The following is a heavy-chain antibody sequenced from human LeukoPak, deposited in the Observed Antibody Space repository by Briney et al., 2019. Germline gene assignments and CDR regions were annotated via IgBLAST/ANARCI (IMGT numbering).Heavy chain of an antibody. V-gene: IGHV3-11*06. CDR1: GFTFSDYY. CDR2: ISSSSSYT. Sequence: GGSLRLSCAASGFTFSDYYMSWIRQAPGKGLEWVSYISSSSSYTNYADSVKGRFTISRDNAKNSLYLQMNSLRAEDTAVYYCARDSVLLWFGELTYYGMDVGAKGTRDTVSS. CDR3: ARDSVLLWFGELTYYGMDV. J-gene: IGHJ6*04. D-gene: IGHD3-10*01.